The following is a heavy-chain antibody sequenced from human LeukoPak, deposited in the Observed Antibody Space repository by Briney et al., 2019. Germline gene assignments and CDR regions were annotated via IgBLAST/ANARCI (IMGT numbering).Heavy chain of an antibody. D-gene: IGHD6-6*01. Sequence: GSSVTVSCTASGGTFSSYAISWVRQAPGRGIGWMGGIIPIFGTANYAQKFQGRVTITADESTSTAYMELSSLRSEDTAVYYCANGIAARPDYYYYMDVWGKGTTVTVSS. CDR2: IIPIFGTA. CDR3: ANGIAARPDYYYYMDV. V-gene: IGHV1-69*01. CDR1: GGTFSSYA. J-gene: IGHJ6*03.